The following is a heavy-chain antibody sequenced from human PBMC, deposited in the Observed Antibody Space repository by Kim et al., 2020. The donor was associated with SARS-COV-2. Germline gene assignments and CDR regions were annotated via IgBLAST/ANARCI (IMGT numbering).Heavy chain of an antibody. CDR3: ARKGGKVRPALLYPRSAASVYYFDY. CDR1: GGSFSGYY. Sequence: SETLSLTCAVYGGSFSGYYWSWIRQPPGKGLEWIGEINHSGSTNYNPSLKSRVTISVDTSKNQFSLKLSSVTAADTAVYYCARKGGKVRPALLYPRSAASVYYFDYWGQGTLVTVSS. CDR2: INHSGST. J-gene: IGHJ4*02. D-gene: IGHD2-8*01. V-gene: IGHV4-34*01.